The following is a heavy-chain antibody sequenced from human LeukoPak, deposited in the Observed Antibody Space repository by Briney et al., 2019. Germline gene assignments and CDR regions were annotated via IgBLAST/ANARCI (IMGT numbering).Heavy chain of an antibody. V-gene: IGHV4-34*01. Sequence: PSETLSLTCAVYGGSFSGYYWSWIRQPPGKGLEWIGEINHSGSTNYNPSLKSRVTISVDTSKNQFSLKLSSVTAADTGVYYCAAAGHCSGGSCYSGRVDYWGQGTLVTVSS. CDR1: GGSFSGYY. CDR2: INHSGST. J-gene: IGHJ4*02. CDR3: AAAGHCSGGSCYSGRVDY. D-gene: IGHD2-15*01.